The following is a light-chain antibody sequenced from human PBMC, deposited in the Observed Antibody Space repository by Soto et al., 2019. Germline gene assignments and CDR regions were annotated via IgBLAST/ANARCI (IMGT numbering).Light chain of an antibody. V-gene: IGKV3-11*01. CDR1: QAVNTR. Sequence: LTQSPSFLSASVGDRVTLSCRASQAVNTRLAWYQHKPGQAPRLLIYLASNRAAGVPARFSGSGSGTDFTLTISNVEPEDFAVYYCHQRQSWPRTFGQGTTVDIK. J-gene: IGKJ1*01. CDR3: HQRQSWPRT. CDR2: LAS.